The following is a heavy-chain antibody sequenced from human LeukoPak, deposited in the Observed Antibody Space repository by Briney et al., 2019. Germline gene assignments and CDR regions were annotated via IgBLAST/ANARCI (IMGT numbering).Heavy chain of an antibody. CDR2: ISTDSGDA. CDR1: GYHFTGYH. J-gene: IGHJ5*02. Sequence: GASVTVSCKASGYHFTGYHVHWVRQAPGQGLEWMGRISTDSGDADIAQKLQGRVTMTRDTSISTAYMELSRLTSDDSAVYYCVGLGSTVKGRIDPWGQGTSVTVPS. D-gene: IGHD5/OR15-5a*01. V-gene: IGHV1-2*02. CDR3: VGLGSTVKGRIDP.